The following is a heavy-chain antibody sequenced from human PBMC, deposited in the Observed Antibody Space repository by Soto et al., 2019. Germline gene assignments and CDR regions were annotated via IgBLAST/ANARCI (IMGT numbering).Heavy chain of an antibody. CDR1: GGSINSYY. V-gene: IGHV4-59*08. Sequence: SETLSLTCTVSGGSINSYYWSWIRQPPGKGLEWIGYIYYSGSTNHNPSLKSRVSISIDRSKNQFSLNLSSVTAADTAVYYCARGSTWEKFDYWGQGALVTVSS. D-gene: IGHD6-13*01. J-gene: IGHJ4*02. CDR3: ARGSTWEKFDY. CDR2: IYYSGST.